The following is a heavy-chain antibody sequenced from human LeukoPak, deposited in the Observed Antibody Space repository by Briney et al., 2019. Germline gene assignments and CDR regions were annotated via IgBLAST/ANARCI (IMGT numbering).Heavy chain of an antibody. V-gene: IGHV3-23*01. Sequence: PGGSLRLSCAASGFTFSSYAMSWVRQAPGKGLEWVSAISGSGGSTYYADSVKGRFTISRDNSKNTLYLQMNSLRAEDTAVYYCAKAPTPGYYDFWSGYSPYYCGMDVWGQGTTVTVSS. CDR3: AKAPTPGYYDFWSGYSPYYCGMDV. J-gene: IGHJ6*02. D-gene: IGHD3-3*01. CDR1: GFTFSSYA. CDR2: ISGSGGST.